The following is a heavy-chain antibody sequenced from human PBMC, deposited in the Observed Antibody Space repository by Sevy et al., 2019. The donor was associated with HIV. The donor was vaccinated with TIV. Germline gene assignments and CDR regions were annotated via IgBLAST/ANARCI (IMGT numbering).Heavy chain of an antibody. D-gene: IGHD6-6*01. Sequence: GGSLRLSCAASGFTFSSYGMHWVRQAPGKGLEWVAVITYDGSNKYYADSVKGRFTISRDNSKKTLYLQMNSLRAEDTAVYYCAKDRSVGIAARPGWFDPWGQGTLVTVSS. J-gene: IGHJ5*02. CDR3: AKDRSVGIAARPGWFDP. CDR1: GFTFSSYG. V-gene: IGHV3-30*18. CDR2: ITYDGSNK.